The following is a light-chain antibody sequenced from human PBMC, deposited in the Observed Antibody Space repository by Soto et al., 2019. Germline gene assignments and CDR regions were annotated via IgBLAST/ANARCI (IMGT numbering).Light chain of an antibody. V-gene: IGLV2-14*01. Sequence: QSVLTQPASVSGSPGQSITISCTGTSSDVGGYNYVSWYQQHPGKAPKLMIYEVSNRPSGVSNRFSGSESGNTASLTISGLQAEDEADYYCSSYTSSSTLRVFGGGTKLTVL. CDR2: EVS. CDR1: SSDVGGYNY. CDR3: SSYTSSSTLRV. J-gene: IGLJ2*01.